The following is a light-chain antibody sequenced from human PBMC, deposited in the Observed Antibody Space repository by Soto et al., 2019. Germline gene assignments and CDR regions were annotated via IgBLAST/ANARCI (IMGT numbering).Light chain of an antibody. CDR1: SGHTSYI. J-gene: IGLJ2*01. CDR3: ATLDSNILV. V-gene: IGLV4-60*02. Sequence: QPVLTQSSSASASLGSSVKLTCTRSSGHTSYIIAWHQQQPGKAPRYLMKLEISGSYKKGSRFPDRFSGSSSGADRYLTICIFQYEDEADYYCATLDSNILVFGGGTKVPVL. CDR2: LEISGSY.